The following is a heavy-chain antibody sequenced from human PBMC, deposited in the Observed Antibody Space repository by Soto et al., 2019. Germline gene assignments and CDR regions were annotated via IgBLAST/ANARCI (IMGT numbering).Heavy chain of an antibody. CDR3: ARVRGAMVRGVMGPYYFDY. CDR1: GFTFDDYG. D-gene: IGHD3-10*01. CDR2: INWNGGST. Sequence: GGSLRLSCAASGFTFDDYGMSWVRQAPGKGLEWVSGINWNGGSTGYADSVKGRFTISRDNAKNSLYLQMNSLRAEDTALYYCARVRGAMVRGVMGPYYFDYWGQGTLVTVSS. J-gene: IGHJ4*02. V-gene: IGHV3-20*04.